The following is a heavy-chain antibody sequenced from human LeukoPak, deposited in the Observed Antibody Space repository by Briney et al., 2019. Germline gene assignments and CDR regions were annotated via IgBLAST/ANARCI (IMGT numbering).Heavy chain of an antibody. V-gene: IGHV3-53*01. Sequence: GGSLRLSWAASGFTFSSYWMHWVRQAPGKGLEWVSVIYSGGSTYYADSVKGRFTISRDNSKNTLYLQMNSLRAEDTAVYYCARVGVIAVAGTNYYYGMDVWGQGTTVTVSS. J-gene: IGHJ6*02. CDR3: ARVGVIAVAGTNYYYGMDV. D-gene: IGHD6-19*01. CDR2: IYSGGST. CDR1: GFTFSSYW.